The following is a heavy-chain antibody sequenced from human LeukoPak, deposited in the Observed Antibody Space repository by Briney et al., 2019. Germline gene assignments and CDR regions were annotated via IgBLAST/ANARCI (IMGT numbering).Heavy chain of an antibody. V-gene: IGHV4-59*01. CDR2: IYYSGCT. CDR3: ARTTEDCSSTSCYQYWFDP. J-gene: IGHJ5*02. CDR1: GGSFSGYY. D-gene: IGHD2-2*01. Sequence: TSSETLSLTCAVYGGSFSGYYWSWIRQPPGKGLEWIGYIYYSGCTSYNPSLKSRVTISVDTSKNQTSLEVRSVTAADTAVYYCARTTEDCSSTSCYQYWFDPWGQGTLVTVSS.